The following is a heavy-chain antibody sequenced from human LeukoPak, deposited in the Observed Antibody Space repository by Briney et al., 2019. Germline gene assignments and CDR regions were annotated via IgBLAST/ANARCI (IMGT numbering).Heavy chain of an antibody. V-gene: IGHV3-23*01. D-gene: IGHD6-19*01. CDR1: GFTFSSYA. CDR3: ARRDTSGSYYFDY. Sequence: GGSLRLSCATSGFTFSSYAMSWVRQAPGKGLEWVSSIRTNTYYADSVKGRFTISRDNSKNTVYLQMNSLRAEDTAVYYCARRDTSGSYYFDYWGQGTLVTVSS. J-gene: IGHJ4*02. CDR2: IRTNT.